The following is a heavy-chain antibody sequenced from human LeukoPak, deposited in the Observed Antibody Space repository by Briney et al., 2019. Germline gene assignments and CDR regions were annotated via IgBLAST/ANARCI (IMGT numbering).Heavy chain of an antibody. CDR1: AYTFTGYY. Sequence: ASVKVSCKGSAYTFTGYYIHWVRQAPGQGLEGMGWNNPNSGGANYAQKFQGRVTMTRDSSISTVYMELTRLKSDDTAIYYCATLDQVDYWGLGTLVTVSS. V-gene: IGHV1-2*02. D-gene: IGHD1/OR15-1a*01. CDR2: NNPNSGGA. CDR3: ATLDQVDY. J-gene: IGHJ4*02.